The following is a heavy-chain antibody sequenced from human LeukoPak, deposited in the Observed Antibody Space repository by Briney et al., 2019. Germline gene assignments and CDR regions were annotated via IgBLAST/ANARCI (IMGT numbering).Heavy chain of an antibody. J-gene: IGHJ4*02. CDR3: ARDLIMGATNY. CDR1: GFTFSSYS. D-gene: IGHD1-26*01. V-gene: IGHV3-21*01. CDR2: ITSSGGFI. Sequence: GGSLRLSCAASGFTFSSYSMNWVRQAPGKGLEWVSSITSSGGFIYYADSVKGRFTISRDSAKNSLYLQMNSLRAEDTAVYYCARDLIMGATNYWGQGTLVTVSS.